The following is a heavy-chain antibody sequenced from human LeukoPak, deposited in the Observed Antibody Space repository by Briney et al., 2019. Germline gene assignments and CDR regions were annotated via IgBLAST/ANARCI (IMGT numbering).Heavy chain of an antibody. J-gene: IGHJ6*04. CDR3: ARYERRGPLSDV. D-gene: IGHD3-10*01. CDR1: GYTFTTYD. CDR2: MNPNNGNT. V-gene: IGHV1-8*01. Sequence: ASVKVSCKASGYTFTTYDINWVRQATGQGLEWMGWMNPNNGNTGYAQKFQGRVTMNRDTSISTAYLELSSLRFEDTAVYYCARYERRGPLSDVWGKGTTVTVSS.